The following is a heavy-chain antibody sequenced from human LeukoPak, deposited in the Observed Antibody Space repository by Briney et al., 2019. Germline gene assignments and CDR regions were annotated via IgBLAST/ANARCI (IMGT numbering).Heavy chain of an antibody. CDR1: GFTFSSYW. J-gene: IGHJ4*02. V-gene: IGHV3-7*01. CDR3: VRGPGYSYGYSYFDY. Sequence: GGSLRLSCAASGFTFSSYWMHWVRQAPGKGLEWVANIKQDGSEKYYVDSVKGRFTISRDNAKNSLYLQMNSLRAEDTAVYYCVRGPGYSYGYSYFDYWGQGTLVTVSS. CDR2: IKQDGSEK. D-gene: IGHD5-18*01.